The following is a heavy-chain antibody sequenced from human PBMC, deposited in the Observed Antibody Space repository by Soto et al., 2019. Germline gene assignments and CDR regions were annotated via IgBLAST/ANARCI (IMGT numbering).Heavy chain of an antibody. D-gene: IGHD6-13*01. J-gene: IGHJ4*02. CDR1: GGSISSYY. CDR2: INYSGST. CDR3: ARDDSRDETTAAPVG. V-gene: IGHV4-59*01. Sequence: QVQLQESGPGLVKPSETLSLTCTVSGGSISSYYWSWVRQPPGKGLEWIGHINYSGSTNYSPSLKSRVTMSLDTSKSQFSLKLSSVTAADTAVYYCARDDSRDETTAAPVGWGQGTLVTVSS.